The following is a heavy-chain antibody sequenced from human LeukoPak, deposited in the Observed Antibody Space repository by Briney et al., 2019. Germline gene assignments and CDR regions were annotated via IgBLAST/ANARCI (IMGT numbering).Heavy chain of an antibody. Sequence: GSLRLSCAASGFPLSSYAMSWVRQAPGKGLEWVSAFSGSGGSTYYADSVKGRFTISRDNSKNTLYLQMNSLRAEDTAVYYCAKDGSYYDSSGYYGYWGQGTLVTVS. CDR1: GFPLSSYA. CDR3: AKDGSYYDSSGYYGY. V-gene: IGHV3-23*01. CDR2: FSGSGGST. J-gene: IGHJ4*02. D-gene: IGHD3-22*01.